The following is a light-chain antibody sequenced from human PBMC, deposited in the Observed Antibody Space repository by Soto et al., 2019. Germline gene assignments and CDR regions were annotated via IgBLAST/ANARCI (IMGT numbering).Light chain of an antibody. CDR3: MQGTHWPPYT. CDR1: QSLPYSNGNTY. J-gene: IGKJ2*01. CDR2: KVS. V-gene: IGKV2-30*01. Sequence: VVRTQSPLSLPVTLGQPAPISCRSSQSLPYSNGNTYLNWFQQRPGHSPRRLIYKVSNRDSGVPDRFSGSGSGTDFTLKISRVEAEDVGVYYCMQGTHWPPYTFGQGTKLEIK.